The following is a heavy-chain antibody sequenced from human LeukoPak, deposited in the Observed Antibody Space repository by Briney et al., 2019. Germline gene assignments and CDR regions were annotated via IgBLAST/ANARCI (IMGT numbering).Heavy chain of an antibody. D-gene: IGHD1-26*01. CDR2: IYHSGST. CDR3: ASEWELLNFDY. J-gene: IGHJ4*02. Sequence: SETLSLTCTVSGYSISSGYYWGWIRQPPGKGLEWIGSIYHSGSTYYNPSLKSRVTISVDTSKNQFSLKLSSVTAADTAVYYCASEWELLNFDYWGQGTLVTVSS. CDR1: GYSISSGYY. V-gene: IGHV4-38-2*02.